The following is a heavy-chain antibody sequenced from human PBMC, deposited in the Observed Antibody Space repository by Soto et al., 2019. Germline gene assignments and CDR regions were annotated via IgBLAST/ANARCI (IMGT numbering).Heavy chain of an antibody. Sequence: SSAAARCVYRDYHMTSIRKAPGKGLELVAYISSSGRSGDTIYYADSVKGRFTISRDNGKDSLFLQMSSLRAEDTAVYYCVRERRISGVNRGLDQWARGTLVTVS. CDR1: RCVYRDYH. CDR2: ISSSGRSGDTI. J-gene: IGHJ4*02. V-gene: IGHV3-11*01. D-gene: IGHD1-20*01. CDR3: VRERRISGVNRGLDQ.